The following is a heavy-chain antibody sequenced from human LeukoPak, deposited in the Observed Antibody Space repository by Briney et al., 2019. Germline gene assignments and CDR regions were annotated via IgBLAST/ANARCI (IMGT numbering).Heavy chain of an antibody. CDR3: TAGEQITMIVPVLPDY. J-gene: IGHJ4*02. Sequence: GGSLRLSCTASGFTFGDYAMSWFRQAPGKGLEWVGFIRSKAYGGTTEYAASVKGRFTISRDDSKSIAYLQMNSLKTEDTAVYYCTAGEQITMIVPVLPDYWGQGTLVAVSS. CDR1: GFTFGDYA. V-gene: IGHV3-49*03. CDR2: IRSKAYGGTT. D-gene: IGHD3-22*01.